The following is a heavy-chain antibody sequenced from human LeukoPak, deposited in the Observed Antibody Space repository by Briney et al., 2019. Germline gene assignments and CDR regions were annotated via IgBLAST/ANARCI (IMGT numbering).Heavy chain of an antibody. V-gene: IGHV3-33*01. CDR3: ARARDCSSTSCYYGSGHDGMDV. D-gene: IGHD2-2*01. CDR2: IWYDGSNK. J-gene: IGHJ6*02. Sequence: GGSLRLSCAASGFTFSSYGMHWVRQAPGKGLEWVAVIWYDGSNKYYADSVKGRFTISRDNSKNTLYLQMNSLRAEDTAVYYCARARDCSSTSCYYGSGHDGMDVWGQGTTVTVSS. CDR1: GFTFSSYG.